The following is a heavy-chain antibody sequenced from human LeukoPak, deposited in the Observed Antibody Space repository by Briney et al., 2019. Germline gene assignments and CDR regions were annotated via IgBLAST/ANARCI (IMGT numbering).Heavy chain of an antibody. CDR3: ARLRSKYWFDP. Sequence: GGSLRLSCAASGFTFSSYEMNWVRQAPGKELEWVSFITSSGNTMYYADSVKGRFTISRDNAKNPLYLQMNSLRADDTAVYYCARLRSKYWFDPWGQGTLVTVSS. CDR2: ITSSGNTM. D-gene: IGHD4-11*01. J-gene: IGHJ5*02. CDR1: GFTFSSYE. V-gene: IGHV3-48*03.